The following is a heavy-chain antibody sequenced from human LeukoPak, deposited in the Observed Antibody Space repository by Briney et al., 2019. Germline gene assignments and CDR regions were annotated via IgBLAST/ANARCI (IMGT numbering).Heavy chain of an antibody. V-gene: IGHV4-59*01. CDR1: GGSISSYY. CDR3: ARAYILTGYYGPDPGYYFDY. CDR2: IYYSGST. Sequence: SETLSLTCTVSGGSISSYYWSWIRQPPGKGLEWIGYIYYSGSTKYNPSLKSRVTISVDTSKNQFSLKLSSVTAADTAVYYCARAYILTGYYGPDPGYYFDYWGQGTLVTVSS. D-gene: IGHD3-9*01. J-gene: IGHJ4*02.